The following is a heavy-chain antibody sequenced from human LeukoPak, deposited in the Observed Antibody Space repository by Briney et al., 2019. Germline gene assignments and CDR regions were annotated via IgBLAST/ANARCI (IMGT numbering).Heavy chain of an antibody. CDR3: ARGGRVRSSDHYFDY. CDR1: GYTFSGYY. CDR2: INPNSGGA. J-gene: IGHJ4*02. D-gene: IGHD3-10*01. V-gene: IGHV1-2*02. Sequence: ASVKVSCKASGYTFSGYYMHWVRQAPGQGLEWMGWINPNSGGAKYAQKFQVRVTMTRDTSISTVYMELSSLRSDDTAVYYCARGGRVRSSDHYFDYWGQGTLVTVSS.